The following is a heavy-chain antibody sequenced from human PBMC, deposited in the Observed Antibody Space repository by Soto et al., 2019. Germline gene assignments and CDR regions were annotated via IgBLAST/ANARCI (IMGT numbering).Heavy chain of an antibody. Sequence: QLQLQESGSGLVKPSQTLSLTCAVSGGSISSGGYSWSWIRQPPGKGLEWIGYIYHSGSTYYNPSLKSRVALSVDRSNNQFSLKLSSVTAADTAVYYCARAPYGDYGDGMDVWGQGTTVTVSS. CDR1: GGSISSGGYS. CDR3: ARAPYGDYGDGMDV. V-gene: IGHV4-30-2*01. CDR2: IYHSGST. D-gene: IGHD4-17*01. J-gene: IGHJ6*02.